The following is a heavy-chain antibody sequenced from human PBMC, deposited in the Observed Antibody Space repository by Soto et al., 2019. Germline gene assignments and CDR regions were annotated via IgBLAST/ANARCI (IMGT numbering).Heavy chain of an antibody. J-gene: IGHJ4*02. CDR3: AREGGRGWGLRGGRDY. CDR1: GYTFTSYG. D-gene: IGHD1-26*01. V-gene: IGHV1-18*01. CDR2: ISAYNGNT. Sequence: QVQLVQSGAEVKKPGASVKVSCKASGYTFTSYGISWVRQAPGQGLEWMGWISAYNGNTNYAQKLQGRVTMTTDTSPSTAYRELRSVRSDDTAVYYCAREGGRGWGLRGGRDYWGQGTLVTVSS.